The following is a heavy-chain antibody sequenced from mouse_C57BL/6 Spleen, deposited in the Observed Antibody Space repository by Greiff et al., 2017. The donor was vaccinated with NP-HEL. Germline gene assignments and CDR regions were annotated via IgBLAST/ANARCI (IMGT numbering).Heavy chain of an antibody. CDR1: GYTFTSYW. V-gene: IGHV1-55*01. J-gene: IGHJ2*01. CDR3: ARSNSNSYYFDY. CDR2: IYPGSGST. D-gene: IGHD2-5*01. Sequence: VQLQQPGAELVKPGASVKMSCKASGYTFTSYWITWVKQRPGQGLEWIGDIYPGSGSTNYNQKFKGKSTLTVDKSSSTAYMQLSSLTSEDSAVYYCARSNSNSYYFDYWGQGTTLTVSS.